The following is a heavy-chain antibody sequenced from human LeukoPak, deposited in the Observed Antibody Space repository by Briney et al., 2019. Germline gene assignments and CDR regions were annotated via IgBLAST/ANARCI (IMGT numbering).Heavy chain of an antibody. Sequence: GGSLRLSCAVSGFTFDDYAMHWVRQAPEKGLEWVSGINWNSDSIGYADSVKGRFTSSRDNAKNSLYLQMNSLRAEDTAFYYCAINGGGDSGYGNFDYWGQGTLVTVSS. D-gene: IGHD5-12*01. CDR2: INWNSDSI. CDR3: AINGGGDSGYGNFDY. V-gene: IGHV3-9*01. J-gene: IGHJ4*02. CDR1: GFTFDDYA.